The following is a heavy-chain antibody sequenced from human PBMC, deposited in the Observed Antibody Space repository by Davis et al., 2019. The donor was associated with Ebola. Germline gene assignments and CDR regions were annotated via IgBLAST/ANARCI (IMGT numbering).Heavy chain of an antibody. CDR1: GDSVSSNSAA. D-gene: IGHD2-2*01. J-gene: IGHJ6*02. CDR3: ARERGNCISTSCLLYYYYGMDV. Sequence: SETLSLTCAISGDSVSSNSAAWNWIRQSPSRGLEWLGRTYYRSKWYNDYAVSVKSRITINPDTSKNQFSLQLNSVTPEDTAVYYCARERGNCISTSCLLYYYYGMDVWGQGTTVTVSS. V-gene: IGHV6-1*01. CDR2: TYYRSKWYN.